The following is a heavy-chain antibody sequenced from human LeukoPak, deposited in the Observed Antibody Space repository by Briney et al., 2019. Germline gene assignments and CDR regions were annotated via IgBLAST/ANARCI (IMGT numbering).Heavy chain of an antibody. CDR3: ARGFCSAGDCFYFDV. Sequence: GGSLRLSCAASGFTFGSYEMNWVRQAPGKGLEWVANIKQDGSQKYYVGSVNGRFTISRDNAKNSLYLQMDSLRAEDTAVYYCARGFCSAGDCFYFDVWGQGTVVTVSS. D-gene: IGHD2-21*02. V-gene: IGHV3-7*04. CDR1: GFTFGSYE. J-gene: IGHJ4*02. CDR2: IKQDGSQK.